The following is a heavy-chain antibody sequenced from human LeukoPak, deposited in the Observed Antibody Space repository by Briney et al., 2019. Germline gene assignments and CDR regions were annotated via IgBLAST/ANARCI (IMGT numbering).Heavy chain of an antibody. CDR2: ISSSSSYI. Sequence: GGSLRLSCAASGFTFSSYSMNWVRHAPGKGLEWVSSISSSSSYIYYADSVKGRFTISRDNAKNSLYLQMNSLRAEDTAVYYCAREDVIGGFDYWGQGTLVTVSS. CDR1: GFTFSSYS. J-gene: IGHJ4*02. D-gene: IGHD3-16*02. V-gene: IGHV3-21*01. CDR3: AREDVIGGFDY.